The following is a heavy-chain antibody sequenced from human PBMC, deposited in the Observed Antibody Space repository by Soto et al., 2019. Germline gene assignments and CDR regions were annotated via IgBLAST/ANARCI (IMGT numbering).Heavy chain of an antibody. Sequence: PGEYLKISCQASGYSFASYWITWVRQMPGRGLEWMGRIDPSDSYTNYRPSFQGHVTISADKSIRTAYLQWNSLKASDTAMYFCASCRDSSSSYVMDVWGQGSTVTVSS. J-gene: IGHJ6*02. CDR3: ASCRDSSSSYVMDV. D-gene: IGHD3-22*01. V-gene: IGHV5-10-1*01. CDR2: IDPSDSYT. CDR1: GYSFASYW.